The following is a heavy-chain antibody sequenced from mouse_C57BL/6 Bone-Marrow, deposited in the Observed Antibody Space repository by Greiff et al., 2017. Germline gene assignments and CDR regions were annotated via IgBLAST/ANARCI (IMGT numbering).Heavy chain of an antibody. CDR1: GYTFTSYW. CDR3: ATFYYCGSSYPAWFAY. V-gene: IGHV1-69*01. D-gene: IGHD1-1*01. Sequence: QVQLQQPGAELVMPGASVKLSCKASGYTFTSYWMHWVKQRPGQGLEWIGEIDPSDSYTNYNQKFKGKSTLTVDKSSSTAYMQLSSLTSEDSAVXDCATFYYCGSSYPAWFAYWGQGTLVTVSA. CDR2: IDPSDSYT. J-gene: IGHJ3*01.